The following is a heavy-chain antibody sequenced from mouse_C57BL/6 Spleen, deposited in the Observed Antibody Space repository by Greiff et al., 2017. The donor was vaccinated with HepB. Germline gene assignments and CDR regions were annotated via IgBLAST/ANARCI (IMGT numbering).Heavy chain of an antibody. V-gene: IGHV1-22*01. CDR3: ARKGYYGSSYEAFAY. D-gene: IGHD1-1*01. CDR2: INPNNGGT. J-gene: IGHJ3*01. Sequence: VQLQQSGPELVKPGASVKMSCKASGYTFTDYNMHWVKQSHGKSLEWIGYINPNNGGTSYNQKFKGRATLTVNKSSSTAYMELRSLTSEDSAVYYCARKGYYGSSYEAFAYWGQGTLVTVSA. CDR1: GYTFTDYN.